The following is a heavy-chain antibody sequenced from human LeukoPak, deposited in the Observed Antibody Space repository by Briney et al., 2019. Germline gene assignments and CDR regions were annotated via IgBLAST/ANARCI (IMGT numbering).Heavy chain of an antibody. Sequence: GGSLRLPCAASGFTFSSYTINWVRQAPGKGLEWVSSISSTSRYIYSADSVKGRFTISRDNSRNSLYLQMDSLRAEDTAVYYCARDGVTVASSPSYWYFDLWGRGTLVTVSS. V-gene: IGHV3-21*01. CDR2: ISSTSRYI. D-gene: IGHD3-3*01. CDR3: ARDGVTVASSPSYWYFDL. J-gene: IGHJ2*01. CDR1: GFTFSSYT.